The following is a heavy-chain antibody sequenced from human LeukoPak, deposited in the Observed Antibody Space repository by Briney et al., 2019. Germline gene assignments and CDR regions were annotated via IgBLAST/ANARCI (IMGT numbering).Heavy chain of an antibody. CDR2: ISDSGGSA. CDR3: ARDRFYSDGSDYYSWFDP. J-gene: IGHJ5*02. CDR1: GFTFSTYA. V-gene: IGHV3-23*01. Sequence: PGGSLRLSCAASGFTFSTYAMSWVRQAPGKGLEWVSSISDSGGSADYADSVKGRFTISRDNSKNTLYLQMSSLRAEDTAVYYCARDRFYSDGSDYYSWFDPWGQGTLVTVSS. D-gene: IGHD3-22*01.